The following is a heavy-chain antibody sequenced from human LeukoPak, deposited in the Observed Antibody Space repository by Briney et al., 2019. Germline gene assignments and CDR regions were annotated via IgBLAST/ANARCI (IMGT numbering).Heavy chain of an antibody. CDR1: GFTVSSNY. J-gene: IGHJ6*02. V-gene: IGHV3-66*02. D-gene: IGHD6-6*01. CDR3: ARLNSSSSKLDYGMDV. CDR2: IYNGGRT. Sequence: GGSLRLSCAASGFTVSSNYMSWVRQAPGKGLEWVSVIYNGGRTYYADSVKGRFTISRDNSKNTLYLQMNSLRAEDTAVYYCARLNSSSSKLDYGMDVWGQGTTVTVSS.